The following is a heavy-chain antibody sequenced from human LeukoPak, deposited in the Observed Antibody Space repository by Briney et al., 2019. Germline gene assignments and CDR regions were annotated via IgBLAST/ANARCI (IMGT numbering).Heavy chain of an antibody. CDR3: ARVQRTEEGGYSYYYIDV. V-gene: IGHV4-59*08. CDR1: GGSIRSYY. CDR2: IYYSGST. Sequence: PSETLSLTCTVSGGSIRSYYWSWIRQPPGKGLEWIGYIYYSGSTNYNPSLKSRVTISVDTSKNQFSLKLRSVTAADTAVYYCARVQRTEEGGYSYYYIDVWGKGTTVTVSS. D-gene: IGHD1-26*01. J-gene: IGHJ6*03.